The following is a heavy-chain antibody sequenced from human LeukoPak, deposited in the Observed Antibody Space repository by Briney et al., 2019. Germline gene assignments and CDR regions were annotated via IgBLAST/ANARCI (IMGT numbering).Heavy chain of an antibody. D-gene: IGHD3-3*01. V-gene: IGHV3-21*01. Sequence: GGSLRLSCAASGFTFSSYSMNWVRQAPGKGLEWVSSISSSSSYIYYADSVKGRFTISRDNAKNSLYLQMNSLRAEDTAVYYWARVVLRFLEWSSYAFDIWGQGTMVTVSP. CDR1: GFTFSSYS. J-gene: IGHJ3*02. CDR2: ISSSSSYI. CDR3: ARVVLRFLEWSSYAFDI.